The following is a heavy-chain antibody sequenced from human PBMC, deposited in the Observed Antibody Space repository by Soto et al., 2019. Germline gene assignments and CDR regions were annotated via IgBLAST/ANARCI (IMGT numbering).Heavy chain of an antibody. CDR1: GFTFSSYA. CDR2: ISYDGSNK. D-gene: IGHD5-18*01. Sequence: GGSLRLSCAASGFTFSSYAMHWVRQAPGKGLEWVAVISYDGSNKYYADSVKGRFTISRDNSKNTLYLQMNSLRAEDTAVYYCARARYSYELDYWGQGTLVTVSS. V-gene: IGHV3-30-3*01. J-gene: IGHJ4*02. CDR3: ARARYSYELDY.